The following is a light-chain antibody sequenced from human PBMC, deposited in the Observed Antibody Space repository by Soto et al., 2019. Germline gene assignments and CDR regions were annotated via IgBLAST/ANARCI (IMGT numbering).Light chain of an antibody. CDR3: ENYNSAPNT. CDR1: QGISNY. J-gene: IGKJ2*01. CDR2: AAS. V-gene: IGKV1-27*01. Sequence: DIQMTQSPSSLSAYVGDRVTITCRASQGISNYLAWYQQKPGKVPKLLIYAASTLQSGVPSRFSGSGSGTDITLTISSLRPEDVETYYCENYNSAPNTFGQGTKLEIK.